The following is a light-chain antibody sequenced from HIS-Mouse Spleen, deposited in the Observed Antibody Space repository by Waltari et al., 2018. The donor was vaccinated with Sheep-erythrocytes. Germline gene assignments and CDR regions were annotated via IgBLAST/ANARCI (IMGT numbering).Light chain of an antibody. Sequence: QSVLTQPPSVSGAPGQRVTISCTGRSPNNGAGYDVHWYQQLPGTAPKLLIYGNSNRPSGVPDRFSGSKSGTSASLAITGLQAEDEADYYCQSYDSSLSGSVFGGGTKLTVL. V-gene: IGLV1-40*01. J-gene: IGLJ2*01. CDR3: QSYDSSLSGSV. CDR1: SPNNGAGYD. CDR2: GNS.